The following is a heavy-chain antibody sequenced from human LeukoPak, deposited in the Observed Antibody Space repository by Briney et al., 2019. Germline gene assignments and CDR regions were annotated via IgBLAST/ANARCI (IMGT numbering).Heavy chain of an antibody. CDR1: GGSISSYY. Sequence: SETLSLTYTVSGGSISSYYWSWIRQPPGKGLEWIGYIYYSGSTNYNPSLKSRVTISVDTSKNQFSLKLSSVTAADTAVYYCARDGELYCSSTSCWNWFDPWDQGTLVTVSS. J-gene: IGHJ5*02. V-gene: IGHV4-59*01. D-gene: IGHD2-2*01. CDR3: ARDGELYCSSTSCWNWFDP. CDR2: IYYSGST.